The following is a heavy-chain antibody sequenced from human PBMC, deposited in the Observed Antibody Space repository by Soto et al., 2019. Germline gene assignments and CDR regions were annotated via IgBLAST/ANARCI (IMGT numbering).Heavy chain of an antibody. CDR3: ARGPSDYYDSSGYRPAEYFQH. J-gene: IGHJ1*01. V-gene: IGHV1-3*01. CDR1: GYTFTSYA. CDR2: INAGNGNT. D-gene: IGHD3-22*01. Sequence: ASVKVSCKASGYTFTSYAMHWVRQAPGQRLERMGWINAGNGNTKYSQKFQGRVTITRDTSASTAYMELSSLRSEDTAVYYCARGPSDYYDSSGYRPAEYFQHWGQGTLVTVSS.